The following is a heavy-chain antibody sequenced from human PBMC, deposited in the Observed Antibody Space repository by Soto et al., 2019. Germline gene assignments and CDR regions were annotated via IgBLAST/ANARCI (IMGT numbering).Heavy chain of an antibody. CDR2: ISSSSSYI. J-gene: IGHJ5*02. V-gene: IGHV3-21*01. CDR3: ARELGRMNGANWFDP. CDR1: GFTFSSYS. Sequence: EVQLVESGGGLVKPGGSLRLSCAASGFTFSSYSMNWVRQAPGKGLEWVSSISSSSSYIYYADSVKGRFTNSRDNAKNSLNLQMNSLRAKDTAVYYCARELGRMNGANWFDPWGQGTLVTVSS. D-gene: IGHD2-8*01.